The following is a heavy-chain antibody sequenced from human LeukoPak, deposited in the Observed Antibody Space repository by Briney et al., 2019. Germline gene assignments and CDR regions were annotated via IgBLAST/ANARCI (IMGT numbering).Heavy chain of an antibody. D-gene: IGHD2-21*01. J-gene: IGHJ3*02. V-gene: IGHV3-11*05. CDR3: ARDPATIMVVIDMNGSDI. Sequence: GGSLRLSCAASGFTFSDYYMSWIRQAPGKGLEWVSFISSSGSYTHYADSVKGRFTISRDNAKNSLYLQMNSLRTEDTAVYYCARDPATIMVVIDMNGSDIWGQGTLVTVSS. CDR2: ISSSGSYT. CDR1: GFTFSDYY.